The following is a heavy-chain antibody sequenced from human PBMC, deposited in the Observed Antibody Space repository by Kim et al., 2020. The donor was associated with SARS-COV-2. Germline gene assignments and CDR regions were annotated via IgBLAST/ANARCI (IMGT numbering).Heavy chain of an antibody. V-gene: IGHV3-11*01. CDR2: ISSSGSTI. D-gene: IGHD3-22*01. CDR3: ARDFPYDSSGYYLAYFDY. Sequence: GGSLRLSCAASGFTFSDYYMSWIRQAPGKGLEWVSYISSSGSTIYYADSVKGRFTISRDNAKNSLYLQMNSLRAEDTAVYYCARDFPYDSSGYYLAYFDYWGQGTLVTVSS. J-gene: IGHJ4*02. CDR1: GFTFSDYY.